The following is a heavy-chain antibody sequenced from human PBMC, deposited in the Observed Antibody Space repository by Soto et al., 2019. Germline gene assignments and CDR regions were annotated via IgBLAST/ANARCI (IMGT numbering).Heavy chain of an antibody. CDR2: ISYDGSNK. Sequence: QVQLVESGGGVVQPGRSLRLSCAASGFTFSSYAMHWVRQAPGKGLEWVAVISYDGSNKYYADSVKGRFTISRDNSKNTLYLQMNSLRAEDTAVYYCARTLGYCSSTSCSFHYYYYGMDVWGQGTTVTVSS. CDR1: GFTFSSYA. J-gene: IGHJ6*02. V-gene: IGHV3-30-3*01. D-gene: IGHD2-2*01. CDR3: ARTLGYCSSTSCSFHYYYYGMDV.